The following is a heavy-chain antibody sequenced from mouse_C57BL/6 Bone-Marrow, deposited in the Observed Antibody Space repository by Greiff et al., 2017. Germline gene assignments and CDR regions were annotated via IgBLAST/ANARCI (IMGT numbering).Heavy chain of an antibody. D-gene: IGHD1-1*01. CDR1: GYTFTDHT. J-gene: IGHJ2*01. V-gene: IGHV1-78*01. CDR3: ARRYFYYYGSADY. CDR2: IYPRDGST. Sequence: VQLQQSDAELVKPGASVKISCKVSGYTFTDHTIHWMKQRPEQGLEWIGYIYPRDGSTKYNEKFKGKATLTADKSSSTAYMQLNSLTSEDSAVYFWARRYFYYYGSADYWGQGTPLTVSS.